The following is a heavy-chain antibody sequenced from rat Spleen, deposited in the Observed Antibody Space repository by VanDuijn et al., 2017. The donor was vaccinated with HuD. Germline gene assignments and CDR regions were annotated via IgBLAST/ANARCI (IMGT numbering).Heavy chain of an antibody. J-gene: IGHJ2*01. CDR3: ARSDYSSPYYFDY. D-gene: IGHD1-2*01. CDR1: GFSLSSYG. V-gene: IGHV2S61*01. CDR2: IWANGKT. Sequence: QVQLKESGPGLVQPSQTLSLTCTVSGFSLSSYGVLWVRQPPGKSLEWMGVIWANGKTNSNSALKSRLSINRDTSQNQVFLKMNDLQTEDTAMYFCARSDYSSPYYFDYWGQGVMVTVSS.